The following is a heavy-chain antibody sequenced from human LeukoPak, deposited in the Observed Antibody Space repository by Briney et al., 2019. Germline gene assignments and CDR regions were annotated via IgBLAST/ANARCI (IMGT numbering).Heavy chain of an antibody. D-gene: IGHD6-13*01. CDR3: ASDIAAAGTGLY. J-gene: IGHJ4*02. Sequence: SETLSLTCTVSGGSISSSSYYWGWIRQPPGKGLEWIGSIYYSGSTYYNPSLKSRVTISVDTPKTQFSLNLSSVTAADTAVYYCASDIAAAGTGLYWGQGTLVTVSS. CDR1: GGSISSSSYY. V-gene: IGHV4-39*01. CDR2: IYYSGST.